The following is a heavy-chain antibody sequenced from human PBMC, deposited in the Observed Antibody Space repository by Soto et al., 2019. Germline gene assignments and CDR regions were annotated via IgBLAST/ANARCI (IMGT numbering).Heavy chain of an antibody. Sequence: SETLSLTCTVSGGSISSYYWSWIRQPPGKGLEWIGYIYYSGSTNYNPSLKSRVTISVDTSKNQFSLKLSSVTAADTAVYYCARVGNYYDFWSGLNWFDPWGQGTLVTVSS. CDR1: GGSISSYY. CDR2: IYYSGST. V-gene: IGHV4-59*01. CDR3: ARVGNYYDFWSGLNWFDP. J-gene: IGHJ5*02. D-gene: IGHD3-3*01.